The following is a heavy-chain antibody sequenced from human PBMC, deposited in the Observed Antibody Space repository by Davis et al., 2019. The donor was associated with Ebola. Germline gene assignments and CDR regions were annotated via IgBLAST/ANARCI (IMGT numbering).Heavy chain of an antibody. CDR3: AKPQAWRVEFDAFDI. CDR1: GFTFGSSV. Sequence: GETLKISCAATGFTFGSSVMHWVRQAPGKGLEWVAFIRYDGSNKYYADSVKGRFTISRDNSKNTLYLQMNSLRAEDTAVYYCAKPQAWRVEFDAFDIWGQGTMVTVSS. D-gene: IGHD3-10*01. V-gene: IGHV3-30*02. CDR2: IRYDGSNK. J-gene: IGHJ3*02.